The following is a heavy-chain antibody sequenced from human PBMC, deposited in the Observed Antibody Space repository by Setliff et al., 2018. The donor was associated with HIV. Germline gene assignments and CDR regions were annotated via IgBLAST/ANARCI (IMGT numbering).Heavy chain of an antibody. CDR2: ITHSGST. CDR1: GGSISRGYY. Sequence: PSETLSLTCTVSGGSISRGYYWGWLRQTPEKGLEWIAEITHSGSTNYNPSLKSRLTMSVDTSKNQFSLRLSSVTAADTAVYYCASMYSNHGRYYYYYMDVWGKGATVTVSS. CDR3: ASMYSNHGRYYYYYMDV. V-gene: IGHV4-34*09. D-gene: IGHD4-4*01. J-gene: IGHJ6*03.